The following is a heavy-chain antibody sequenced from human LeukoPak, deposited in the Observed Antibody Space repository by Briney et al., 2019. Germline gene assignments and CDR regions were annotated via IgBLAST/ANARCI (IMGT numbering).Heavy chain of an antibody. CDR3: ARYSSAFDI. CDR2: ISYDGSNK. Sequence: PGGSLRLSCAASGFTFSSYGMHWVRQAPGKGLEWVAVISYDGSNKYYADSVKGRFTISRDNPKNTLYLQMNSLRAEDTAVYYCARYSSAFDIWGQGTMVTVSS. D-gene: IGHD2-21*01. J-gene: IGHJ3*02. CDR1: GFTFSSYG. V-gene: IGHV3-30*03.